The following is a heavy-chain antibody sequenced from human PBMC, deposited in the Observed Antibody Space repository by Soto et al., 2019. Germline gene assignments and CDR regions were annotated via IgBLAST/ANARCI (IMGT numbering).Heavy chain of an antibody. D-gene: IGHD3-9*01. V-gene: IGHV3-30*18. Sequence: RLSCAASGFTFSSYGMHWVRQAPGKGLEWVAVISYDGSNKYYADSVKGRFTIPRDNSKNTLYLQMNSLRAEDTAVYYCAKDGSGFDWFDYYFDYWGQGTLVTSPQ. CDR1: GFTFSSYG. CDR3: AKDGSGFDWFDYYFDY. J-gene: IGHJ4*02. CDR2: ISYDGSNK.